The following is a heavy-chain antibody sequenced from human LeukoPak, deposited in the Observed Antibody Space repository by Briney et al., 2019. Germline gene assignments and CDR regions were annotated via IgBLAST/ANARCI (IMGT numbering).Heavy chain of an antibody. V-gene: IGHV3-7*01. CDR1: GFTFSSYE. CDR2: IKQDGSEK. CDR3: ARARYQVVPAANWFDP. D-gene: IGHD2-2*01. J-gene: IGHJ5*02. Sequence: GGSLRLSCAASGFTFSSYEMNWVRQAPGKGLEWVANIKQDGSEKYYVDSVKGRFTISRDNAKNSLYLQMNSLRAEDTAVYYCARARYQVVPAANWFDPWGQGTLVTVSS.